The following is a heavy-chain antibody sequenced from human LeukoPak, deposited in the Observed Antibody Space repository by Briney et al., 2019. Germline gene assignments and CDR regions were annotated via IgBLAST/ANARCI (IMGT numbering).Heavy chain of an antibody. J-gene: IGHJ4*02. CDR1: GYSFTSYW. D-gene: IGHD3-10*01. Sequence: GESLKISCKGSGYSFTSYWIGWVRQMPGKGLEWMGIIYPGGSDTRYSPSFQGQVTISTDKSISTAYLQWSSLKASDTAMYYCARRITMVRGVIGHLNYFDYWGQGTLVTVSS. CDR3: ARRITMVRGVIGHLNYFDY. CDR2: IYPGGSDT. V-gene: IGHV5-51*01.